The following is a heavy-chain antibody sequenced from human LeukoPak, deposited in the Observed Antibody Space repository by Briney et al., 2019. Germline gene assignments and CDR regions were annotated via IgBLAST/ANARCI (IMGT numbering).Heavy chain of an antibody. CDR1: GFTFSSYA. D-gene: IGHD6-13*01. V-gene: IGHV3-23*01. Sequence: GGSLRLSCAASGFTFSSYAMSWVRQAPGKGLEWVSVISGSGGSTYYADSVKGRFTISRDNSKNTLHLQMNSLRAEDTAVYYCAKDAYSSSWYGLDYWGQGTLVTVSS. CDR3: AKDAYSSSWYGLDY. CDR2: ISGSGGST. J-gene: IGHJ4*02.